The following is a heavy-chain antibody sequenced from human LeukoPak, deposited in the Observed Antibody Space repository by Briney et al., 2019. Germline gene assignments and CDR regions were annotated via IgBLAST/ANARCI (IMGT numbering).Heavy chain of an antibody. CDR1: GYTFTNYY. J-gene: IGHJ4*02. V-gene: IGHV1-46*01. D-gene: IGHD6-25*01. CDR3: ARVGVTAATADY. CDR2: INPRGGAT. Sequence: AAVKVSCKASGYTFTNYYMHWMRQAPGQGPEWMGIINPRGGATDYAQKFQDRVTITSDPSTSTVYLQLNSLGSEDTAVYFCARVGVTAATADYWGQGTLVTVSS.